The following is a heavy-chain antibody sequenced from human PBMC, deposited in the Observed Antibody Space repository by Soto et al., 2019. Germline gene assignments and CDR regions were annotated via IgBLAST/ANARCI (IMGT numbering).Heavy chain of an antibody. Sequence: SGPTLVNPPQTLTLTCTFSGFSLSTSGMSVSWIRQPPGKALEWLATLYWDGDKRYSPSLRSRLTISKDTSESQVVLTMTNMDAADTATYFCAHRKRTITVATYFDYWGRGSLVTVSS. CDR2: LYWDGDK. J-gene: IGHJ4*02. D-gene: IGHD1-7*01. V-gene: IGHV2-5*08. CDR1: GFSLSTSGMS. CDR3: AHRKRTITVATYFDY.